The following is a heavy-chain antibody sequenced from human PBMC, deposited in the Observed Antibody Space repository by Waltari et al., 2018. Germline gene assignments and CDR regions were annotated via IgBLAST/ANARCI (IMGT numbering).Heavy chain of an antibody. J-gene: IGHJ3*02. Sequence: QVQLVQSGAEVKKPGSSVKVSCKASGGTFSSYAISWVRQAPGQGLEWMGGIIPICGTANYAQKFQGRVTITADKSTSTAYMELSSLSSEDTAVYYCARVGYSYGFDAFDIWGQGTMVTVSS. CDR3: ARVGYSYGFDAFDI. D-gene: IGHD5-18*01. CDR2: IIPICGTA. CDR1: GGTFSSYA. V-gene: IGHV1-69*14.